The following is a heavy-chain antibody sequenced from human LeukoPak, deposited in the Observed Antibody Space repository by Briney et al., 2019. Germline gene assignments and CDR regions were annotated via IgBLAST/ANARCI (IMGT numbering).Heavy chain of an antibody. D-gene: IGHD6-19*01. V-gene: IGHV4-34*01. CDR1: GGSFSGYY. CDR2: INYSGST. CDR3: AGAVAGPNWFDP. J-gene: IGHJ5*02. Sequence: PSETLSLTCAVYGGSFSGYYWSWIRQPPGKGLEWIGEINYSGSTNYNPSLKSRVTISVDTSKNQFSLKLSSVTAADTAVYYCAGAVAGPNWFDPWGQGTLVTVSS.